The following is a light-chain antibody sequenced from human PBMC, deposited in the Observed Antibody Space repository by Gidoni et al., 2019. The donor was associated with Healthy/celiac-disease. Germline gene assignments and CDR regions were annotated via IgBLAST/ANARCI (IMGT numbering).Light chain of an antibody. V-gene: IGKV1-39*01. CDR1: QSISSY. CDR2: AAS. J-gene: IGKJ2*01. Sequence: IHMTQSPSSLSASVGDIVTITCRASQSISSYLNWYQQKPGKAPKLLIYAASSLQSGVPSRFSGSGSGTDFTLTIRSLQPEDFATYYCQQSYSTPRTFGQGTKLEIK. CDR3: QQSYSTPRT.